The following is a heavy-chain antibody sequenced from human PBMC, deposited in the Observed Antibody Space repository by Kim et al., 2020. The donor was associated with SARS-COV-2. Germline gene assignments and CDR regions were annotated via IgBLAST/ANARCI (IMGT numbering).Heavy chain of an antibody. J-gene: IGHJ5*02. Sequence: SETLSLTCTVSGGSISSGGYYWSWIRQHPGKGLEWIGYIYYSGSTYYNPSLKSRVTISVDTSKNQFSLKLSSVTAADTAVYYCARGEDIVVVPAAIESGWFDPWGQGTLVTVSS. CDR1: GGSISSGGYY. CDR2: IYYSGST. D-gene: IGHD2-2*01. CDR3: ARGEDIVVVPAAIESGWFDP. V-gene: IGHV4-31*03.